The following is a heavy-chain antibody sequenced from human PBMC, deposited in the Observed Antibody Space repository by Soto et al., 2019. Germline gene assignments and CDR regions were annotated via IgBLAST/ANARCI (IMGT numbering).Heavy chain of an antibody. CDR2: IVVGSGNT. Sequence: QMQLVQSGPEVKKPGTSVKVSCKASGFTFTSSAVQWVRQARGQRLEWIGWIVVGSGNTNYAQKFQERVTITRDMXTXTXXMELSSLRSEDTAVYYCAADGALGGYNPNRASPEPWGQGTLVTVSS. V-gene: IGHV1-58*01. CDR1: GFTFTSSA. CDR3: AADGALGGYNPNRASPEP. D-gene: IGHD5-12*01. J-gene: IGHJ5*02.